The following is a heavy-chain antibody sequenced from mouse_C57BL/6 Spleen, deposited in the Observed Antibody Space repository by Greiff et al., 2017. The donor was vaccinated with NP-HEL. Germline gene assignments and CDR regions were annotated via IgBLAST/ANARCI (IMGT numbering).Heavy chain of an antibody. V-gene: IGHV1-69*01. Sequence: QVQLQQPGAELVMPGASVKLSCKASGYTFTSYWMHWVKQRPGQGLEWIGEIDPSASYTNYNQKFKGKSTLTVDKSSSAAYMQLSSLTSEDSAVYDCARVTTVVATDAMDYWGQGTSVTVSS. CDR2: IDPSASYT. CDR3: ARVTTVVATDAMDY. CDR1: GYTFTSYW. J-gene: IGHJ4*01. D-gene: IGHD1-1*01.